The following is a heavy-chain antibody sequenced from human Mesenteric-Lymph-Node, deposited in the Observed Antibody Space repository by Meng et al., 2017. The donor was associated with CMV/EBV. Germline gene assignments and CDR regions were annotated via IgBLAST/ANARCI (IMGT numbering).Heavy chain of an antibody. V-gene: IGHV3-23*03. CDR2: MYSGGSR. D-gene: IGHD2-2*01. J-gene: IGHJ6*02. CDR1: GFTFNNYA. CDR3: ARETSSPAIYYYYYGMDV. Sequence: GGSLRLSCAASGFTFNNYAMSWVRQAPGKGLEWVSVMYSGGSRYYADSVKGRFTISRDNSKNMLYLQMNSLRAEDTAVYYCARETSSPAIYYYYYGMDVWGQGTTVTVSS.